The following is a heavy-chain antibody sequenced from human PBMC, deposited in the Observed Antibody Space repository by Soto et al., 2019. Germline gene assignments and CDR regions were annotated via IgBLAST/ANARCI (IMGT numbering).Heavy chain of an antibody. V-gene: IGHV4-34*01. D-gene: IGHD2-2*01. CDR1: GGSFSGYY. CDR2: INHSGST. Sequence: SETLSLTCAVYGGSFSGYYWSWIRQPPGKGLEWIGEINHSGSTNYNPSLKSRFTISRDNAKNSLYLQMNSLRAEDTAVYYCARDNIVVVPAANDWDYHYYMDVWGKGTTVTVSS. J-gene: IGHJ6*03. CDR3: ARDNIVVVPAANDWDYHYYMDV.